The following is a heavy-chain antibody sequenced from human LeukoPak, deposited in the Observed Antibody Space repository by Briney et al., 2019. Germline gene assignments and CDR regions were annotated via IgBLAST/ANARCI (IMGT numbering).Heavy chain of an antibody. Sequence: GGSLRLSCAASGFTVSSNYMSWVRQAPGKGLEWVSVIYSGGSTYYADSVKGRFTISRDNSKNTLYLQMNSLRAEDTAVYYCARDDYYGSGSEIYYYGMDVWGQGTTVTVSS. J-gene: IGHJ6*02. V-gene: IGHV3-53*01. CDR2: IYSGGST. CDR3: ARDDYYGSGSEIYYYGMDV. CDR1: GFTVSSNY. D-gene: IGHD3-10*01.